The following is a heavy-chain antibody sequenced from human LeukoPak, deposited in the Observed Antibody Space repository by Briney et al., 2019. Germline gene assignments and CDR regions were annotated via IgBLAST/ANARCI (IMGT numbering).Heavy chain of an antibody. CDR1: GFTFSSYG. Sequence: PGGSLRLSCGASGFTFSSYGMTWVRQAPGKGLEWASAISGSGGSTYYADSVKGRFTISRDNAKSTLYLQMNSLRAEDTAVYYCAADRSGHLDYWGQGTLVTVSS. V-gene: IGHV3-23*01. J-gene: IGHJ4*02. D-gene: IGHD3-10*01. CDR3: AADRSGHLDY. CDR2: ISGSGGST.